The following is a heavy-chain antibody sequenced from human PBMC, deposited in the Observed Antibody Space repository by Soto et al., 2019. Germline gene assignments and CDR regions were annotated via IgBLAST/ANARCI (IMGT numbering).Heavy chain of an antibody. D-gene: IGHD2-2*01. CDR2: INPNSGGT. V-gene: IGHV1-2*02. J-gene: IGHJ6*02. Sequence: ASVKVSCKASGYTFTGYYMHWVRQAPGQGLEWMGWINPNSGGTNYAQKFQGRVTMTRDTSISTAYMELSRLRSDDKAVYYCARESCSSTSCYGRGAYYGMDVWGQGTTVTVSS. CDR1: GYTFTGYY. CDR3: ARESCSSTSCYGRGAYYGMDV.